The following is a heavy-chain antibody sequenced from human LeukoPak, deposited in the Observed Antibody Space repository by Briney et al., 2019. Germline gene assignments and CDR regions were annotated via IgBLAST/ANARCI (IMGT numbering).Heavy chain of an antibody. CDR3: ARMTMVRGVTYSYGMDV. J-gene: IGHJ6*04. D-gene: IGHD3-10*01. V-gene: IGHV5-10-1*01. CDR1: GYHFTSYW. Sequence: GGALGISWKGSGYHFTSYWISWGRQVPGKGLEGMGRIEPRDSYNNYSPSCEGHVPISADTSISTAYLQSSSLKASDTAMYYCARMTMVRGVTYSYGMDVWGKGTPVTVSS. CDR2: IEPRDSYN.